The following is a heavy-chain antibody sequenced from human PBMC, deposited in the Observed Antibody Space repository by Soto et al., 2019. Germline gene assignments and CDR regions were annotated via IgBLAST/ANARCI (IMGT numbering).Heavy chain of an antibody. J-gene: IGHJ4*02. Sequence: PSETLSLTCAISGGSISSGGYSWSWIRQPPGKGLEWIGYMYHSGSTYYNPSLKSRVTISIDRSKNQFSLKLSSVTAADTAVYYCARGNDFWSSYYYFDYWGQGTLVTVS. CDR3: ARGNDFWSSYYYFDY. D-gene: IGHD3-3*01. CDR1: GGSISSGGYS. V-gene: IGHV4-30-2*01. CDR2: MYHSGST.